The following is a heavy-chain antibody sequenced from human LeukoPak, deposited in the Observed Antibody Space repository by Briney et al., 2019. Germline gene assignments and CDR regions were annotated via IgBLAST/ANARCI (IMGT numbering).Heavy chain of an antibody. CDR2: MNPNSGNT. CDR1: GYTFTSYD. J-gene: IGHJ6*03. CDR3: ARGVRLRFLEWLPDYYYMDV. D-gene: IGHD3-3*01. Sequence: GASVKVSCKAPGYTFTSYDINWVRQATGQGLEWMGWMNPNSGNTGYAQKFQGRGTITRNTSISTAYMELSSLRSEDTAVYYCARGVRLRFLEWLPDYYYMDVWGKGTTVTVSS. V-gene: IGHV1-8*03.